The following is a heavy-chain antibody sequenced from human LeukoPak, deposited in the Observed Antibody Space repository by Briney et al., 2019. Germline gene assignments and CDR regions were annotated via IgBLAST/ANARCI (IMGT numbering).Heavy chain of an antibody. V-gene: IGHV1-69*13. CDR3: ARMVGYSYSDY. CDR1: GGTFSSYA. Sequence: SVKVSCKASGGTFSSYAFNWVRQAPGHGLEWMGGIIPFYGAINYAQQFQGRVTITADESTSTVYMELSNLRPDDTAVYYCARMVGYSYSDYWGQGTLVTVLS. CDR2: IIPFYGAI. J-gene: IGHJ4*02. D-gene: IGHD3-10*01.